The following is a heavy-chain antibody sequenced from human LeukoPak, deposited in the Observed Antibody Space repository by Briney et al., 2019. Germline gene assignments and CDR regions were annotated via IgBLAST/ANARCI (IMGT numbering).Heavy chain of an antibody. D-gene: IGHD3-3*01. Sequence: GGSLRLSCAASGFTFSSYGMHWVRQAPGKWLEWVAVIWYDGSNKYYADSVKGRFTISRDNSKNTLYLQMNSLRAEDTAVYYCAKDRGYDFWSGYLDYWGQGTLVTVSS. CDR3: AKDRGYDFWSGYLDY. CDR1: GFTFSSYG. V-gene: IGHV3-33*06. J-gene: IGHJ4*02. CDR2: IWYDGSNK.